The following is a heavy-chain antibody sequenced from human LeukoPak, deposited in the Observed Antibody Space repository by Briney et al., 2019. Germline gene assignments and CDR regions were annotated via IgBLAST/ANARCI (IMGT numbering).Heavy chain of an antibody. J-gene: IGHJ6*02. V-gene: IGHV3-23*01. D-gene: IGHD3-3*01. CDR3: AKHLNSFWSGYYTDYYYGMDV. CDR2: ISGSGGST. Sequence: GGSLRLSCAASGFTFSSYAMSWVRQAPGKGLEWVSAISGSGGSTYYADSVKGRFTISRDNSKNTLYLQMNSLRAEDTAVYYCAKHLNSFWSGYYTDYYYGMDVWGQGTTVTVSS. CDR1: GFTFSSYA.